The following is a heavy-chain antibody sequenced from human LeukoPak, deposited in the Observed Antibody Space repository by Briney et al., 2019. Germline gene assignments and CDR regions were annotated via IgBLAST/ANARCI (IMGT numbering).Heavy chain of an antibody. CDR1: GGSISSGSYY. CDR3: ARSPYYYYYMDV. V-gene: IGHV4-61*02. J-gene: IGHJ6*03. Sequence: ASETLSLTCTVSGGSISSGSYYWSWIRQPAGKGLEWIGRIYTSGSTNYNPSLKSRVTISVDTSKNQFSLKLSSVTAADTAVHYCARSPYYYYYMDVWGKGTTVTVSS. CDR2: IYTSGST.